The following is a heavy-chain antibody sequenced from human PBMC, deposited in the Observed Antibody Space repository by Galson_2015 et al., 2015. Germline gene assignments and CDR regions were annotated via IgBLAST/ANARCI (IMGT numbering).Heavy chain of an antibody. CDR1: GFTFSSYA. CDR2: ISDSGGST. V-gene: IGHV3-23*01. J-gene: IGHJ6*02. D-gene: IGHD5-24*01. CDR3: AKGRDGSNCPPYYYGMDV. Sequence: SLRLSCAASGFTFSSYAMSWVRQAPGKGLEWVSAISDSGGSTYYADSVKGRFTISRDNSKNTLYLQMNSLRAEDTALYYCAKGRDGSNCPPYYYGMDVWGQGTTVTVSS.